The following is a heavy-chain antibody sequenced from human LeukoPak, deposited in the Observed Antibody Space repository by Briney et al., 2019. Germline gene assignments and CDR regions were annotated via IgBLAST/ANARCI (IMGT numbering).Heavy chain of an antibody. V-gene: IGHV4-34*01. J-gene: IGHJ4*02. CDR3: AAVAKATFDY. CDR1: GGSFSGYY. D-gene: IGHD6-19*01. Sequence: SETLSLTCAVYGGSFSGYYWSWIRQPPGKGLEWIGEINHSGSTNYNPSLKSRVTISVDTSKNQFSLKLSSVTAADTAVDYCAAVAKATFDYWGQGTLVTVSS. CDR2: INHSGST.